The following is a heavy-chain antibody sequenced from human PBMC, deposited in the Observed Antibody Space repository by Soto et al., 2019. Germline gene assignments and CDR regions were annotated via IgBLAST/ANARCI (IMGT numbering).Heavy chain of an antibody. V-gene: IGHV3-48*02. CDR2: ISSSSSTI. J-gene: IGHJ6*02. D-gene: IGHD2-2*01. CDR3: ARDRWIYCSSTSCYASEYGMDV. CDR1: GFTFSRYS. Sequence: GGSLRLSCAASGFTFSRYSMNWVREAPAKGLEWVSYISSSSSTIYYADSVKGRFTISRDNAKNSLYLQMNSLRDEDTAVYYCARDRWIYCSSTSCYASEYGMDVWGQGTTVTVSS.